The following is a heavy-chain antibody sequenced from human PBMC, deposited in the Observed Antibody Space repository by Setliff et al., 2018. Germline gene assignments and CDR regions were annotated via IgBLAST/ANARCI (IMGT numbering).Heavy chain of an antibody. CDR1: GGTFSNYG. CDR2: TIPLFGTT. D-gene: IGHD2-2*02. J-gene: IGHJ4*02. CDR3: VRGSGPWVVVAIPFDR. V-gene: IGHV1-69*05. Sequence: GASVKVSCKASGGTFSNYGVSWVRQAPGQGLEWMGGTIPLFGTTDYAQKFHGRVTMITDESTSTAYMELSSLTSDDTAVYYCVRGSGPWVVVAIPFDRWGQGTLVTVSS.